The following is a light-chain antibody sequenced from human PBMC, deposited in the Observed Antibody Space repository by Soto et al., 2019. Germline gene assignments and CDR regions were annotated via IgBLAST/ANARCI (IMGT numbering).Light chain of an antibody. CDR3: ASWEDSLNGPYV. CDR1: SSNIGSNP. V-gene: IGLV1-44*01. J-gene: IGLJ1*01. Sequence: QSVLTQPPSASGTPGQRVSIFCSGSSSNIGSNPVSWYQQSPGTAPRLLIYGDHQRASGVPDRFSGSKSGTSASLVITGLQSGDEAEYFCASWEDSLNGPYVFGTGTKLTVL. CDR2: GDH.